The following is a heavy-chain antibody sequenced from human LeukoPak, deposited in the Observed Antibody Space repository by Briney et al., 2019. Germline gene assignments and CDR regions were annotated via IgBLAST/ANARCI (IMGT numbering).Heavy chain of an antibody. V-gene: IGHV4-34*01. CDR1: GGSFSGYY. CDR2: INHSGST. J-gene: IGHJ4*02. D-gene: IGHD6-19*01. Sequence: SETLSLTCAVYGGSFSGYYWSWIRQPPGKGLEWIGEINHSGSTNYNPSLKSRVTISVDTSKNQFSLKLSSVTAADTAVYYCAKSGYSSGWYGYWGQGTLVTVSS. CDR3: AKSGYSSGWYGY.